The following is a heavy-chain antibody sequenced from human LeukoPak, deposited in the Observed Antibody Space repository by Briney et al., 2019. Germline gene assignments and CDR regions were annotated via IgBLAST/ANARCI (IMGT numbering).Heavy chain of an antibody. CDR1: GGSISSYY. J-gene: IGHJ4*02. CDR3: ARDGQWLLPASYFDY. Sequence: SETLSLTCTVSGGSISSYYWSRIRQPAGKGLEWIGRIYTSGSTNYNPSLKSRVTMSVDTSKNQFSLKLSSVTAADTAVYYCARDGQWLLPASYFDYWGQGTLSPSPQ. CDR2: IYTSGST. V-gene: IGHV4-4*07. D-gene: IGHD6-19*01.